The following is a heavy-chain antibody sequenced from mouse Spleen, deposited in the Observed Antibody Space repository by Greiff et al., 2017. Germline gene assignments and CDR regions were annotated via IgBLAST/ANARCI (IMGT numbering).Heavy chain of an antibody. Sequence: QVQLKESGPGLVAPSQSLSITCTISGFSLTSYGVHWVRQPPGKGLEWLVVIWSDGSTTYNSALKSRLSISKDNSKSQVFLKMNSLQTDDTAMYYCARGLLRGYYAMDYWGQGTSVTVSS. V-gene: IGHV2-6-1*01. J-gene: IGHJ4*01. D-gene: IGHD1-1*01. CDR3: ARGLLRGYYAMDY. CDR1: GFSLTSYG. CDR2: IWSDGST.